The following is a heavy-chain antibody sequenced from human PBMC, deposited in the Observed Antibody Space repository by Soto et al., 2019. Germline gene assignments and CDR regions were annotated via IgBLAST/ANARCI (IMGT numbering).Heavy chain of an antibody. CDR1: GYTFTSYY. Sequence: ASVKVSCKASGYTFTSYYMHWVRQAPGQGLEWMGIINPSGGSTSYAQKFQGRVTMTRDTSTSTVYMELSSLRSEDTAVYYCAREGSHSAYNFAIGIQLWSFDRWGQGLPVTVSS. V-gene: IGHV1-46*01. J-gene: IGHJ5*02. D-gene: IGHD1-1*01. CDR3: AREGSHSAYNFAIGIQLWSFDR. CDR2: INPSGGST.